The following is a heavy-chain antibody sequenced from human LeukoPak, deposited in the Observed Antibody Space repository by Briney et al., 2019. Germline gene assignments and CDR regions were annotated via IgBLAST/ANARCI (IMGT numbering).Heavy chain of an antibody. D-gene: IGHD3-22*01. J-gene: IGHJ4*02. CDR2: MNPNSGNT. CDR3: AREDYSDSGSNDY. V-gene: IGHV1-8*03. CDR1: GYTFTTYD. Sequence: ASVKVSCKAPGYTFTTYDITWVRQATGQGLEWMGWMNPNSGNTAYAQKFQGRVTITRNTSISTAYMELSSLRSEDTAVYYCAREDYSDSGSNDYWGQGTLVTVSS.